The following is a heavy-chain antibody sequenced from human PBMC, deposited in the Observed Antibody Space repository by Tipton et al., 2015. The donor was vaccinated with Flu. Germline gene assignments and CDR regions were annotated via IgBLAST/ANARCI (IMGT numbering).Heavy chain of an antibody. V-gene: IGHV4-38-2*01. CDR3: AKLVYFDSSGYYRYYFDY. J-gene: IGHJ4*02. D-gene: IGHD3-22*01. Sequence: TLSLTCAVSGDSISNDYFWGWIRQPPGKGLEWIATIHRSGSAYYNPSLKSRVTISVDTSKNQFSLRLTSVTAADTAVYYCAKLVYFDSSGYYRYYFDYWGQGTLVTVST. CDR1: GDSISNDYF. CDR2: IHRSGSA.